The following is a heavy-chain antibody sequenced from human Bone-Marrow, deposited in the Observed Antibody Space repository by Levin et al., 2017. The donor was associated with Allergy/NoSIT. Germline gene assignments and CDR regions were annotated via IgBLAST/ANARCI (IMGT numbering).Heavy chain of an antibody. D-gene: IGHD2-15*01. CDR2: ISYDGSNK. J-gene: IGHJ3*02. CDR1: GFTFSSYA. CDR3: ARETRPEVVVVATRNHDAFDI. Sequence: PGGSLRLSCAASGFTFSSYAMHWVRQAPGKGLEWVAVISYDGSNKYYADSVKGRFTISRDNSKNTLYLQMNSLRAEDTAVYYCARETRPEVVVVATRNHDAFDIWGQGTMVTVSA. V-gene: IGHV3-30*04.